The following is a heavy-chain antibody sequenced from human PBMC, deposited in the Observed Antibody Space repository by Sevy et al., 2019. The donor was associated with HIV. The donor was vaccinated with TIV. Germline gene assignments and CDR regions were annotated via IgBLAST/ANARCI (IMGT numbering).Heavy chain of an antibody. D-gene: IGHD3-22*01. CDR2: IYPDDSDT. CDR3: ATSRSCYLDSRGYYIY. CDR1: GYSFTSHW. V-gene: IGHV5-51*01. J-gene: IGHJ4*02. Sequence: GESLKISCRGSGYSFTSHWIGWVRHMPGKGLEWMGIIYPDDSDTRYSPSFQAQVTFSADKSISTAYLQWSSLKASDTAMYYCATSRSCYLDSRGYYIYWGQGTLVTVSS.